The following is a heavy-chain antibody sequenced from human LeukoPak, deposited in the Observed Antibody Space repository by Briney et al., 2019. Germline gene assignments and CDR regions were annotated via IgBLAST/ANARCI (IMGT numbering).Heavy chain of an antibody. CDR3: AKLYEQLAYYYYYYMDV. CDR1: GFTFSSYG. V-gene: IGHV3-30*02. D-gene: IGHD6-6*01. J-gene: IGHJ6*03. CDR2: IRYDGSNK. Sequence: PGGSLRLSCAASGFTFSSYGMHWVRQAPGKGLEWVAFIRYDGSNKYYADFVKGRFTFSRNNSKNTLYLQMNSLRAEDTAVYYCAKLYEQLAYYYYYYMDVWGKGTTVTVSS.